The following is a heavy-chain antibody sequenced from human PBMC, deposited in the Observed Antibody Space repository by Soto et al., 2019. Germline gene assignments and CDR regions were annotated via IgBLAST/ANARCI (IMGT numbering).Heavy chain of an antibody. Sequence: QVQLVQSGAEVRKPGASVKVSCKPSGYTFTTYHVTWVRQAPGQGLEWMGRISGYNGNTNYAQRLQGRVTMTTDTSTSAAYMELRSLRSDDTAVYYCARERDGYDRSLDYWGQGTLVTVSS. J-gene: IGHJ4*02. CDR2: ISGYNGNT. CDR1: GYTFTTYH. D-gene: IGHD5-18*01. V-gene: IGHV1-18*04. CDR3: ARERDGYDRSLDY.